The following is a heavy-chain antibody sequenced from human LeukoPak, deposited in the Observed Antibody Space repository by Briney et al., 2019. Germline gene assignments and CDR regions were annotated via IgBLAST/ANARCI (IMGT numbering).Heavy chain of an antibody. Sequence: GGTLRLSCAASGFVFSNFWMSWVRQAPGKGLEWVANIKEDGSVKYYVASVKGRFTISRDNARNSLYLQMNSLTAEDTAVYYCATSYDSSGNNWGQGTLVTVSS. V-gene: IGHV3-7*01. CDR2: IKEDGSVK. CDR3: ATSYDSSGNN. CDR1: GFVFSNFW. D-gene: IGHD3-22*01. J-gene: IGHJ4*02.